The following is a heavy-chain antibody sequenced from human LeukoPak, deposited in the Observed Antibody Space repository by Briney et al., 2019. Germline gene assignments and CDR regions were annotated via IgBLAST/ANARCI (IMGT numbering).Heavy chain of an antibody. CDR2: INHSGST. Sequence: SETLSLTCAVYGGSFSGYYWSWIRQPPGKGLEWIGEINHSGSTNYNPSLKSRVTISVDTSKNQFSLKLSSVTAADTAVYYCARASHNRRAIDYWGQGTLVTVSS. V-gene: IGHV4-34*01. J-gene: IGHJ4*02. CDR3: ARASHNRRAIDY. D-gene: IGHD2/OR15-2a*01. CDR1: GGSFSGYY.